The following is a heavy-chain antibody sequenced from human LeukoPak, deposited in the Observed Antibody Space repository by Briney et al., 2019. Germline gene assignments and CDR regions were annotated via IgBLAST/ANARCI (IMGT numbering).Heavy chain of an antibody. CDR2: LWYDGSNK. D-gene: IGHD6-13*01. V-gene: IGHV3-33*01. CDR1: GFTLSSYG. CDR3: ASEAVYSSSWTQGAFDY. J-gene: IGHJ4*02. Sequence: GSLRLSCAASGFTLSSYGMHWVRQAPGKGLGGVAALWYDGSNKYYADSVKGRFTISRDNSKNTRYLQMNSLRSEDTAVYYCASEAVYSSSWTQGAFDYWGQGTLVTASS.